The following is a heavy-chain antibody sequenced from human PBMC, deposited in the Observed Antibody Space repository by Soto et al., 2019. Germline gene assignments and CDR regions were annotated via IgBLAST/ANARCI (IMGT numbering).Heavy chain of an antibody. V-gene: IGHV1-46*01. CDR1: GDTFSDYY. CDR3: ARGAHVVVVTAAVDY. D-gene: IGHD2-21*02. CDR2: VNPSGGHT. J-gene: IGHJ4*02. Sequence: QVQLMQSGAEVKKPGASVKVSCKASGDTFSDYYIHWVRQAPGPGLEWMGTVNPSGGHTTYSQHFLGRVTMTRDTSTSTLHMELTSLTSEDTAVYYCARGAHVVVVTAAVDYWGQGTLVTVAS.